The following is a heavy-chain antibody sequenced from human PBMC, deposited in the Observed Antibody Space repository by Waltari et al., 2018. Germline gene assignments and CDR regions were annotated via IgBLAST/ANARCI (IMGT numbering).Heavy chain of an antibody. J-gene: IGHJ4*02. CDR2: ISSSGSTI. CDR1: GFTFSSYE. CDR3: ARAPLSHGIDY. V-gene: IGHV3-48*03. Sequence: EVQLVESGGGLVQPGGSLRLSCAASGFTFSSYEMNWVRQAPGKGLEWVSYISSSGSTIYYADSVKGRFTISRDNAKNSLYLQMNSLRAEDTAVDYCARAPLSHGIDYWGQGTLVTVSS.